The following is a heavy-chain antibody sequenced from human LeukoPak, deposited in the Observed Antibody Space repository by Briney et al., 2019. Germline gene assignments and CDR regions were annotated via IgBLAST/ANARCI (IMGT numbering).Heavy chain of an antibody. CDR3: TTDLRFGELSYYYGMNV. CDR2: IKSKTDGGTT. CDR1: GFTFSKAW. V-gene: IGHV3-15*01. Sequence: GGSLRLSCAASGFTFSKAWMSWGRQAAGKGLEWVGRIKSKTDGGTTEYAAPGKGRFTSSRDDSKNKLYVEMNRGKTDDTAVYYCTTDLRFGELSYYYGMNVWGQGTTVTVSS. J-gene: IGHJ6*02. D-gene: IGHD3-10*01.